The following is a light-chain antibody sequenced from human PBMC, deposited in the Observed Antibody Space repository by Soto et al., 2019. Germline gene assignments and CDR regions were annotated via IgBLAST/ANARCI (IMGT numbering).Light chain of an antibody. CDR3: QQLKSDTPF. V-gene: IGKV1-9*01. Sequence: IHLTQSLSSLPASLGDRVTLPXRASQGISVYFAWYQQKRGXAPKXXXYDXSTWQSGVPSRFSGSGSGTDFTLTINSMQPEDFATYYCQQLKSDTPFFGGGTKVEIK. CDR2: DXS. CDR1: QGISVY. J-gene: IGKJ4*01.